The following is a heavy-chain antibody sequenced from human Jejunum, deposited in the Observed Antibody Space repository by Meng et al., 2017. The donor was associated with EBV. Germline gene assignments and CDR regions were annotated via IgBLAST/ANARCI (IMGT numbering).Heavy chain of an antibody. V-gene: IGHV4-28*01. CDR1: GYSKSNSNW. D-gene: IGHD1-1*01. CDR3: AKRMPGTGIDY. Sequence: QLPLLESGLGLVKPSDTLSLTCAVSGYSKSNSNWWGWIRRPPGKGLEWIGYIYYTGTTYYNPSLKSRVTMSIDTSKNHFSRKLTSVTTMDTAVYYCAKRMPGTGIDYWGQGTLVTVSS. J-gene: IGHJ4*02. CDR2: IYYTGTT.